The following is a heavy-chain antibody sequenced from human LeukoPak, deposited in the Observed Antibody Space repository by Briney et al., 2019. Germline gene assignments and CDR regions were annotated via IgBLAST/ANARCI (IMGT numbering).Heavy chain of an antibody. CDR3: ARHASSGWYDY. V-gene: IGHV4-34*01. Sequence: SETLSLTCAVYGGSFSAYYWSWIRQPPGKGLEWIGEINHSGSTNYNPSLKSRVTISVDTSENQFSLQLSSVTAADTAVYYCARHASSGWYDYWGQGTLVTVSS. J-gene: IGHJ4*02. CDR2: INHSGST. CDR1: GGSFSAYY. D-gene: IGHD6-19*01.